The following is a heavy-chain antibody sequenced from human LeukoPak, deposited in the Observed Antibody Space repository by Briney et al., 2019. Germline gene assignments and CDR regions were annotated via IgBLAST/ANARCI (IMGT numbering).Heavy chain of an antibody. Sequence: GGSLRLSCAASGFTFSSYGMTWFRQTPAKGLEWVSAISGSGETTYYSDSVKGRFTISRDNSKNTLFLQMNSLRVEDAAMYYCAKTHGYFDQWGQGTLVAVSS. J-gene: IGHJ4*02. D-gene: IGHD3-22*01. V-gene: IGHV3-23*01. CDR3: AKTHGYFDQ. CDR1: GFTFSSYG. CDR2: ISGSGETT.